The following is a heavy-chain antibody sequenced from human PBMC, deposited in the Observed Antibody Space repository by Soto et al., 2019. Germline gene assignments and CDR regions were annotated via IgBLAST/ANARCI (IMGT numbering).Heavy chain of an antibody. CDR3: ARGSRDGYNYFDY. D-gene: IGHD5-12*01. CDR2: IYHSGST. Sequence: KTSETLSLTCAVSGGSISSSNWWSWVRQPPGKGLEWIGEIYHSGSTNYNPSLKSRVTISVDKSKNQFSLKLSSVTAADTAVYYCARGSRDGYNYFDYWGQGTLVTVSS. CDR1: GGSISSSNW. J-gene: IGHJ4*02. V-gene: IGHV4-4*02.